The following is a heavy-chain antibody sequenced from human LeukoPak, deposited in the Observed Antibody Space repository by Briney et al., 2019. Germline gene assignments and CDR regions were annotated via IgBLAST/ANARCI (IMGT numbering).Heavy chain of an antibody. CDR2: IIPIFGTA. V-gene: IGHV1-69*01. CDR1: GGTFSSYA. CDR3: ARVIVVHGIYYFDY. D-gene: IGHD1-26*01. J-gene: IGHJ4*02. Sequence: SVKVSCKASGGTFSSYAISWVRQAPGQGLEWMGGIIPIFGTANYAQKFQGRVTITANESTRTAHMELSSLRSEDTAVYYCARVIVVHGIYYFDYWGQGTLVTVSS.